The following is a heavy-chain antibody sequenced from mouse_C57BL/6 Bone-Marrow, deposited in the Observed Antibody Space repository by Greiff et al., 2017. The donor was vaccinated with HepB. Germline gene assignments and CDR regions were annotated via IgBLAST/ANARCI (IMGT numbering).Heavy chain of an antibody. V-gene: IGHV3-1*01. CDR3: ASRIYYGYDGAWFAY. D-gene: IGHD2-2*01. Sequence: EVKLEESGPGMVKPSQSLSLTCTVTGYSITSGYDWHWIRHFPGNKLEWMGYISYSGSTNYNPSLKSRISITHDTSKNHFFLKLNSVTTEDTATYYCASRIYYGYDGAWFAYWGQGTLVTVSA. CDR2: ISYSGST. CDR1: GYSITSGYD. J-gene: IGHJ3*01.